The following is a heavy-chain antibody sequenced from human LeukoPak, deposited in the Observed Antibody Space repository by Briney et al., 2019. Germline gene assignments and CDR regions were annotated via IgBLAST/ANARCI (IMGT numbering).Heavy chain of an antibody. Sequence: ETLSLTCAVYGGSFSGYYWTWIRQAPGKGLEYVSSIDGSDGASYYADSVKGRFTISRDNSKNTLFLQMNSLRVEDTAVYYCARVDSGNYDYWGQGTLLTVSS. CDR2: IDGSDGAS. J-gene: IGHJ4*02. CDR1: GGSFSGYY. D-gene: IGHD1-26*01. CDR3: ARVDSGNYDY. V-gene: IGHV3-23*01.